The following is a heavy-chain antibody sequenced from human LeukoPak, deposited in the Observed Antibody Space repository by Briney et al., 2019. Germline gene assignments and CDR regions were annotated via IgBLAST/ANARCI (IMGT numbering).Heavy chain of an antibody. Sequence: PGRWLRLSCAASGFTFSSYGMHWVRQAPGKGLEWVAVISYDGSNKYYADSVKGRFTISRDNSKNTLYLQMNSLRAEDTAVYYCAKDSVADTQHYFDYWGQGTLVTVSS. J-gene: IGHJ4*02. CDR1: GFTFSSYG. V-gene: IGHV3-30*18. D-gene: IGHD6-19*01. CDR2: ISYDGSNK. CDR3: AKDSVADTQHYFDY.